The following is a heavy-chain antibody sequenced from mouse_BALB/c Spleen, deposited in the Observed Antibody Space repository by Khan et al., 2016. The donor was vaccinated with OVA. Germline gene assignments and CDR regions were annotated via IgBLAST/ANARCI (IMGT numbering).Heavy chain of an antibody. CDR2: INPGSGGS. J-gene: IGHJ2*01. CDR1: GYAFTNYL. CDR3: AREWGKGSFDY. V-gene: IGHV1-54*01. D-gene: IGHD3-3*01. Sequence: QVQLQQSGAELVRPGTSVKVSCKASGYAFTNYLIEWIKQRPGQGLEWIGVINPGSGGSNYNEKFKGKATLTADKSSSTAYMQLSSLTSDDSAVYFCAREWGKGSFDYWGQGTTLTVAS.